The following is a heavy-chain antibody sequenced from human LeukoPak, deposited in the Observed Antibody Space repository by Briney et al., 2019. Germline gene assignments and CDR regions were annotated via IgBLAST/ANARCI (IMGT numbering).Heavy chain of an antibody. J-gene: IGHJ6*02. CDR3: ARGIAARRVGDHYYYYGMDV. CDR1: GGTFSSYA. V-gene: IGHV1-69*01. CDR2: IIRIFGTA. D-gene: IGHD6-6*01. Sequence: SVTVSCKASGGTFSSYAISWVRQAPGQGLEWMGGIIRIFGTANYAQKFQGRVTITADESTSTAYMELSSLRSEDTAVYYCARGIAARRVGDHYYYYGMDVWGQGTTVTVSS.